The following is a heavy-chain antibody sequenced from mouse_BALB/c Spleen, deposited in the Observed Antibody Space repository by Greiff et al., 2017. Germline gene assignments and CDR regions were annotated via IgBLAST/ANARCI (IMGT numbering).Heavy chain of an antibody. CDR1: GFTFSSYG. Sequence: EVKLVESGGDLVKPGGSLKLSCAASGFTFSSYGMSWVRQTPDKRLEWVATISSGGSYTYYPDSVKGRFTISRDNAKNTLYLQMSSLKSEDTAMYYCARHKIYDGYLAWFAYWGQGTLVTVSA. J-gene: IGHJ3*01. V-gene: IGHV5-6*01. CDR3: ARHKIYDGYLAWFAY. D-gene: IGHD2-3*01. CDR2: ISSGGSYT.